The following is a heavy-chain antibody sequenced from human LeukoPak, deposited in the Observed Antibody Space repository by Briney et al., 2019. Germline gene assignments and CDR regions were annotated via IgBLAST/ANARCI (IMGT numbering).Heavy chain of an antibody. Sequence: SETLSLTCTVSGTSITRTYWSWIRQPPGRGLESVGYVYDTGDTNYNPSLKSRVTMSLDTSKNQFSLKLSSVTAADTAVYYCASWSSTLGFDYWGQGTLVTVSS. D-gene: IGHD4-11*01. CDR1: GTSITRTY. V-gene: IGHV4-59*12. J-gene: IGHJ4*02. CDR2: VYDTGDT. CDR3: ASWSSTLGFDY.